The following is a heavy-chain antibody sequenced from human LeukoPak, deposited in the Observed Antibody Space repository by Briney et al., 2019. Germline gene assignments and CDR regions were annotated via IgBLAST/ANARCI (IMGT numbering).Heavy chain of an antibody. CDR3: ARAQLTGTSFDYYYYYMDV. Sequence: GWSLRLSCAAAGFTFSSYSMNLGRQAPGKGLEGVSSISSSSRYIYYADSVKGLFTISRDNAKNSLYLQMNSLRAEDTAAYYRARAQLTGTSFDYYYYYMDVWGKATTVTISS. V-gene: IGHV3-21*01. J-gene: IGHJ6*03. D-gene: IGHD7-27*01. CDR1: GFTFSSYS. CDR2: ISSSSRYI.